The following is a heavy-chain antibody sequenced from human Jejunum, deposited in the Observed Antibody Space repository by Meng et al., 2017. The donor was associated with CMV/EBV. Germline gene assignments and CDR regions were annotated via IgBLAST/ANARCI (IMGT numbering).Heavy chain of an antibody. D-gene: IGHD6-13*01. CDR3: ARPAGYSSSWYCFEP. J-gene: IGHJ5*02. CDR2: INDSGST. Sequence: SGGSLNSHYWTWIRQPPGKGLEWIGEINDSGSTNYNPSLKSRVTISVDTSKNQFSLELRSVTAADTAVYYCARPAGYSSSWYCFEPWGQGTLVTVSS. V-gene: IGHV4-34*01. CDR1: GGSLNSHY.